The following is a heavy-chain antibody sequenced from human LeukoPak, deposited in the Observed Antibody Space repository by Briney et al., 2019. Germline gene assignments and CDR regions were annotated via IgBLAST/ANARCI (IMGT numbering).Heavy chain of an antibody. CDR3: ARASANYDILTGYYHYSGMDV. J-gene: IGHJ6*02. V-gene: IGHV3-21*01. CDR1: GFTFSSYS. D-gene: IGHD3-9*01. Sequence: GGSLRLSCAASGFTFSSYSMNWVRQAPGTGLEWVSSLSGGSSYIYYTDSVKGRFTISRDNAKNSLYLQMNSLRAEDTAVYYCARASANYDILTGYYHYSGMDVWGQGTTVTVSS. CDR2: LSGGSSYI.